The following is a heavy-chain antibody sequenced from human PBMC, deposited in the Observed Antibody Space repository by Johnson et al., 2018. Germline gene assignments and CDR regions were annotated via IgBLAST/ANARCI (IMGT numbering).Heavy chain of an antibody. Sequence: VQLVESGGGLVQPGRSLRLSCAASGFTFDDYAMYWVRHAPGKGLEWVSGISWNGGTVAYADSVEGRFTISRDNAKNSLDLQMNSLRTEDTGLYYCSKDVCRWNPASCSSDSWGQGTLVTVSS. D-gene: IGHD1-1*01. V-gene: IGHV3-9*01. CDR2: ISWNGGTV. CDR3: SKDVCRWNPASCSSDS. CDR1: GFTFDDYA. J-gene: IGHJ4*02.